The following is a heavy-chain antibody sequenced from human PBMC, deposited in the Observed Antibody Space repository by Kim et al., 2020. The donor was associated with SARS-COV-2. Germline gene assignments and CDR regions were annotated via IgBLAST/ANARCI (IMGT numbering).Heavy chain of an antibody. D-gene: IGHD1-7*01. Sequence: TYYNPPLAGRVSISIDASKNQFSRRLNSVTASDTALYYCARRNYPSYFDSWGQGILVTVSS. CDR2: T. V-gene: IGHV4-39*01. J-gene: IGHJ4*02. CDR3: ARRNYPSYFDS.